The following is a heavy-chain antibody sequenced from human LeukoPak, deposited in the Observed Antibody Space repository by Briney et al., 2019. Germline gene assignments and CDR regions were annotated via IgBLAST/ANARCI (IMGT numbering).Heavy chain of an antibody. CDR1: GGTFSSYA. Sequence: GASVKVSCKASGGTFSSYAISWVRQAPGQGLEWMGGIIPIFGTANYAQKLQGRVTMTTGTSTSTAYMELRSLRSDDTAVYYCARDDQNTYYYDSSGFLGLWGQGTLVTVSS. CDR2: IIPIFGTA. CDR3: ARDDQNTYYYDSSGFLGL. J-gene: IGHJ4*02. D-gene: IGHD3-22*01. V-gene: IGHV1-69*05.